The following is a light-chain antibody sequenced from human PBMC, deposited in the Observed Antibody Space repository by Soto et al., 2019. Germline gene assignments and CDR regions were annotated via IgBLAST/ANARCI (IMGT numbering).Light chain of an antibody. V-gene: IGKV3-15*01. CDR2: GAS. CDR1: QSVSSN. CDR3: QQPEGT. Sequence: EIVMTQSPATLSVSPGERATLSCRASQSVSSNLAWYQQKPGQAPRLLIYGASTRATAIPARFSGRGSGTEFALTIGSLRSEAFAASSGQQPEGTFGQGTKVEIK. J-gene: IGKJ1*01.